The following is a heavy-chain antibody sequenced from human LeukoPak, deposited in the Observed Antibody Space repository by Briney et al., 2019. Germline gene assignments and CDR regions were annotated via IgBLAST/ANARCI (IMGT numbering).Heavy chain of an antibody. CDR1: GGTFSSYA. CDR3: ARGPSSIAAAAVEIYFQH. J-gene: IGHJ1*01. CDR2: IIPIFGTA. Sequence: GSSVKVSCKASGGTFSSYAISWVRQAPGQGLEWMGGIIPIFGTANYAQKFQGRVTITTDESTSTAYMELSRLRSDDTAVYYCARGPSSIAAAAVEIYFQHWGQGTLVTVSS. V-gene: IGHV1-69*05. D-gene: IGHD6-13*01.